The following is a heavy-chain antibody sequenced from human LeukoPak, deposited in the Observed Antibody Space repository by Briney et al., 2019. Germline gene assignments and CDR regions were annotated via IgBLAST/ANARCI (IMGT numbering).Heavy chain of an antibody. D-gene: IGHD3-3*02. V-gene: IGHV4-4*09. CDR1: GGSISSYY. J-gene: IGHJ3*02. CDR3: ARHSIPGALDI. Sequence: SETPSLTCTVSGGSISSYYWSWIRQPPGKGLEWMGYIYTSASTNYNPSLKSRVTISVDTSKNQFSLKLSSVTAADTAVYYCARHSIPGALDIWGQGTMVTVSS. CDR2: IYTSAST.